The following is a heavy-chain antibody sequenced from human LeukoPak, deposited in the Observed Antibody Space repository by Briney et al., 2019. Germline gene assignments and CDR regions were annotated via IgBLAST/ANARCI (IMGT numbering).Heavy chain of an antibody. D-gene: IGHD3-10*01. CDR1: GFSLDAHA. V-gene: IGHV3-9*01. J-gene: IGHJ4*02. CDR2: ISWNSDTI. Sequence: GRSLRLSCAASGFSLDAHAMHWVRQAPGKGLEWVSGISWNSDTIAYADSVKGRFTISRDNAQNSLYLQMNSLRAEDTAVYYCAKDVSSYGLGSYSYFDYWGQGTLVTVSS. CDR3: AKDVSSYGLGSYSYFDY.